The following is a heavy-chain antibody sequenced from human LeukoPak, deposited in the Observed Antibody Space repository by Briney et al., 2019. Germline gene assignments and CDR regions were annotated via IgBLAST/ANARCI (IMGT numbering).Heavy chain of an antibody. J-gene: IGHJ4*02. CDR1: GFTFSSYA. CDR2: ISGSGGST. CDR3: ARQTYYYDSTPLGY. D-gene: IGHD3-22*01. V-gene: IGHV3-23*01. Sequence: PGGSLRLSCAASGFTFSSYAMSWVRQAPGKGLEWVSAISGSGGSTYYADSVKGRFTISRDNAKNSLYLQMNSLRAEDTAVYYCARQTYYYDSTPLGYWGQGTLVTVSS.